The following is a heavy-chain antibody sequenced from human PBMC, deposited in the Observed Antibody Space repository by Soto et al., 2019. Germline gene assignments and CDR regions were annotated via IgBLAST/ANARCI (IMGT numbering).Heavy chain of an antibody. CDR3: ARLKDWFDP. Sequence: SETLSLTCTVSGGSISSYYWSWIRQPPGKGLEWIGYIYYSGSTNYNPSLKSRVTISVDTSKNQFSLKLSSVTAADTAVYYCARLKDWFDPWGQGTLVTVSS. CDR1: GGSISSYY. J-gene: IGHJ5*02. V-gene: IGHV4-59*01. CDR2: IYYSGST.